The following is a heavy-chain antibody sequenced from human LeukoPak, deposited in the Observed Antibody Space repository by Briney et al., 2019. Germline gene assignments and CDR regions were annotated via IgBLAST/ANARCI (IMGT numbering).Heavy chain of an antibody. J-gene: IGHJ5*02. D-gene: IGHD3-10*01. CDR1: GGSVSDYY. Sequence: SETLSLTCTISGGSVSDYYWSWIRQSPGKGLEWIGRISGSGVITYNPSLKSRVILSLDTSNNHFSLKLISVTAADTAVYYCARDSGTTGEVKFDPWGQGMLVTVSS. CDR2: ISGSGVI. V-gene: IGHV4-4*07. CDR3: ARDSGTTGEVKFDP.